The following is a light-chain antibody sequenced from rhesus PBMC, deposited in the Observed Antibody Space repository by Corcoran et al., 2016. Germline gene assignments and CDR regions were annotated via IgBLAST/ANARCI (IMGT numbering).Light chain of an antibody. Sequence: QVILTQSPATLSLSPGERATLSCRASQSVSSSLAWYQQKPGQAPRLLIYGASSRATGIPDRFSGSGSGTEFTLTISSLEPVDFAVYYCQKYSSSPLTFGGGTKVELK. CDR1: QSVSSS. CDR3: QKYSSSPLT. J-gene: IGKJ4*01. CDR2: GAS. V-gene: IGKV3-53*01.